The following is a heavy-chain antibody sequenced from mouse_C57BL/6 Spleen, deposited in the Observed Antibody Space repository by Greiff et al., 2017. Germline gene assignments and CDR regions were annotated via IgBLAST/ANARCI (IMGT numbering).Heavy chain of an antibody. CDR2: IDPENGDT. V-gene: IGHV14-4*01. J-gene: IGHJ2*01. Sequence: EVKLVESGAELVRPGASVKLSCTASGFNIKDDYMHWVKQRPEQGLEWIGWIDPENGDTEYASKFQGKATITADTSSNTAYLRLSSLTSEDTAVYYCTTSYYGSSLDYWGQGTTLTGSS. CDR3: TTSYYGSSLDY. D-gene: IGHD1-1*01. CDR1: GFNIKDDY.